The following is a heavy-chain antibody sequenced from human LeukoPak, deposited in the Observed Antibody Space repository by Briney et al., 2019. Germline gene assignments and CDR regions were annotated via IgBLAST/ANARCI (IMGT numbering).Heavy chain of an antibody. CDR2: MYYSGSS. CDR1: GGSIISSSYY. Sequence: PSETLSLTCTVSGGSIISSSYYWGWIRQSPGKGLEWIGSMYYSGSSYPNPSLKSRITISVDTSKNQFSLKLSSVTAADTALYYCARRDTPIHGSGRGAFDIWGQGTMVTVSS. CDR3: ARRDTPIHGSGRGAFDI. D-gene: IGHD3-10*01. V-gene: IGHV4-39*01. J-gene: IGHJ3*02.